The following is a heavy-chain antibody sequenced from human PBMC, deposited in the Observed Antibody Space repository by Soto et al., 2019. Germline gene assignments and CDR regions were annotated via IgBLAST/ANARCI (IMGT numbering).Heavy chain of an antibody. Sequence: SETLSLTCAVYGGSFSGYYWGWIRQSPGKGLEWIGSVYYRGRSYSKSSVKSRVTISVDTSKNRFSLSLNSVTASDTAVYFCVSQRTTVPTQAYFDYWGPGALVTVSS. CDR2: VYYRGRS. D-gene: IGHD4-17*01. CDR1: GGSFSGYY. CDR3: VSQRTTVPTQAYFDY. V-gene: IGHV4-34*01. J-gene: IGHJ4*02.